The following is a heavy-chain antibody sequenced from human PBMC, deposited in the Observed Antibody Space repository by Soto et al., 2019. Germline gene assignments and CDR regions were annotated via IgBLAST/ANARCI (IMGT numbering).Heavy chain of an antibody. V-gene: IGHV1-69*01. J-gene: IGHJ6*02. CDR2: IIPIFGTA. CDR3: ARMGVTTVTTESYYYYGMDV. CDR1: GGTFSSYA. Sequence: QVQLVQSGAEVKKPGSSVKVSCKASGGTFSSYAISWVRQAPGQGLEWMGGIIPIFGTANYAQKFQGRVTITADESTSTAYMELSSPRSEDTAVYYCARMGVTTVTTESYYYYGMDVWGQGTTVTVSS. D-gene: IGHD4-17*01.